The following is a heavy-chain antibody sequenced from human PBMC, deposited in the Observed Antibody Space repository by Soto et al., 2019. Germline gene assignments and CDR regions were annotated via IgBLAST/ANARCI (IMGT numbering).Heavy chain of an antibody. D-gene: IGHD6-19*01. Sequence: GGSLRLSCVASGFNFRTYGMHWVRQAPGKGLEWVANIFYDGISKYYADAVRGRFSVTRDNSKNTLDLQMTSLKEEDTAVYYCARDRQQWLTYSLDTWGQGTLVTVSS. V-gene: IGHV3-30*03. CDR2: IFYDGISK. CDR3: ARDRQQWLTYSLDT. CDR1: GFNFRTYG. J-gene: IGHJ5*02.